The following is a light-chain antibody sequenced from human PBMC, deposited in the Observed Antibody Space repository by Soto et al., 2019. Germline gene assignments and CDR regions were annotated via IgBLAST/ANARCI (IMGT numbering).Light chain of an antibody. CDR1: QNVASN. J-gene: IGKJ4*01. CDR2: ASS. Sequence: VMTQSPANLSVSPGEGVTLFCRASQNVASNIAWYQVKPAQPPRLLIYASSTRATGIPATFSGSGSGTQFSLTIGSLQSEDSGVYYCQQYYHWGLSFGGGTKVEI. CDR3: QQYYHWGLS. V-gene: IGKV3D-15*01.